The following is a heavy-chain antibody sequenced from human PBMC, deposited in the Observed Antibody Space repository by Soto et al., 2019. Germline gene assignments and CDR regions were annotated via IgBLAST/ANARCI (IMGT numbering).Heavy chain of an antibody. J-gene: IGHJ6*02. CDR1: GFTFSSYW. V-gene: IGHV3-74*01. CDR2: INSDGSST. CDR3: ARPPSKGYCTNGVCRKTDSYYGMDV. Sequence: GGSLRLSCAASGFTFSSYWMHWVRQAPGKGLVWVSRINSDGSSTSYADSVKGRFTISRDNAKNTLYLQMNSLRAEDTAVYYCARPPSKGYCTNGVCRKTDSYYGMDVWGQGTTVTVSS. D-gene: IGHD2-8*01.